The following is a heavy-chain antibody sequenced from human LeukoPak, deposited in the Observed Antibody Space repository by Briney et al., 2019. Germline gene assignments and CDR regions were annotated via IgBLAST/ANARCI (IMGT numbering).Heavy chain of an antibody. D-gene: IGHD6-19*01. CDR2: IYYSGGT. CDR1: GGSISSYF. Sequence: SETLSLTCTVSGGSISSYFWSWIRQPPGKGLEWIGYIYYSGGTNYNPSLKSRVTISVDTSKHQFSLKLSSVTAADTAVYYCARGSGWYADYWGQGTLVTVSS. V-gene: IGHV4-59*01. J-gene: IGHJ4*02. CDR3: ARGSGWYADY.